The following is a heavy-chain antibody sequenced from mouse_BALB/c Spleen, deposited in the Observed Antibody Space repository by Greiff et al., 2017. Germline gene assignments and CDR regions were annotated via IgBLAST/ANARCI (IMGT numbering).Heavy chain of an antibody. J-gene: IGHJ1*01. CDR2: INPNNGGT. Sequence: EVKVVESGPELVKPGASVKISCKTSGYTFTEYTMHWVKQSHGKSLEWIGGINPNNGGTSYNQKFKGKATLTVDKSSSTAYMELRSLTSEDSAVYYCARKKESNRYFDVWGAGTTVTVSS. CDR1: GYTFTEYT. D-gene: IGHD4-1*01. CDR3: ARKKESNRYFDV. V-gene: IGHV1-26*01.